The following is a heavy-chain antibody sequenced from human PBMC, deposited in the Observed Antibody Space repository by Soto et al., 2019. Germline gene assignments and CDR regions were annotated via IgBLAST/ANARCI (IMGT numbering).Heavy chain of an antibody. CDR1: GYTFTSYY. Sequence: ASVKVSCKASGYTFTSYYMHWVRQAPGQGLEWMGIINPSGGSTSHAQKFQGRVTMTRDTSTSTVYMELSSLRSEDTAVYYCARAGAAAGTETSYYYYYGMDVWGQGTTVSVSS. CDR3: ARAGAAAGTETSYYYYYGMDV. CDR2: INPSGGST. D-gene: IGHD6-13*01. J-gene: IGHJ6*02. V-gene: IGHV1-46*01.